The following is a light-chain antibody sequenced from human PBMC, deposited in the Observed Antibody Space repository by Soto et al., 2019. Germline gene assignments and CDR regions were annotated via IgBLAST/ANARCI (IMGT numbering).Light chain of an antibody. CDR3: SSYTSSSTLVV. CDR1: SSDVGGYNY. V-gene: IGLV2-14*01. Sequence: QSALTQPASVSGSPGQSITISCTGTSSDVGGYNYVSWYQQHPGKAPKLMIYDVSNRPSGVSNRFSGSKSGNTAFLTISGLQAEDEAVYYCSSYTSSSTLVVFGGGTKLTVL. J-gene: IGLJ2*01. CDR2: DVS.